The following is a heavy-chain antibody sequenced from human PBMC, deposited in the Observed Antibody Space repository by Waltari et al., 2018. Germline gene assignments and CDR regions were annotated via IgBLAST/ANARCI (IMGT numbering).Heavy chain of an antibody. CDR3: TRGAKYQLPGEYYYYGMDV. CDR1: GFTFSGSA. CDR2: IRSKANSYAT. Sequence: EVQLVESGGGLVQPGGSLQVSCAASGFTFSGSAMHWVRQASGQGLEWVGRIRSKANSYATAYAASVKGRFTISRDDSKNTAYLQMNSLKTEDTAVYYCTRGAKYQLPGEYYYYGMDVWGQGTTVTVSS. J-gene: IGHJ6*02. D-gene: IGHD2-2*01. V-gene: IGHV3-73*02.